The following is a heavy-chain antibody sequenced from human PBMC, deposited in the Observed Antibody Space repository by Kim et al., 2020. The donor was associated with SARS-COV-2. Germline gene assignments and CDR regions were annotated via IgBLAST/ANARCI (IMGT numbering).Heavy chain of an antibody. J-gene: IGHJ5*02. Sequence: GESLKISCKGSGYSFTSYWISWVRQMPGKGLEWMGRIDPSDSYTNYSPSFQGHVTISADKSISTAYLQWSSLKASDTAMYYCARDILVAGDPYNWFDPWGQGTLVTVSS. CDR3: ARDILVAGDPYNWFDP. D-gene: IGHD2-21*01. CDR2: IDPSDSYT. CDR1: GYSFTSYW. V-gene: IGHV5-10-1*01.